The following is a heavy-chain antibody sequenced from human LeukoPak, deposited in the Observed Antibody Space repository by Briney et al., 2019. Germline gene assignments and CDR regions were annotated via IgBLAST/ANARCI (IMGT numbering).Heavy chain of an antibody. CDR3: ASREGGYYDSSGYCVDY. D-gene: IGHD3-22*01. CDR2: IYPGDSDT. CDR1: GYSFTSYW. Sequence: GESLKISCKGSGYSFTSYWIGWVRQMPGKGLEWMGIIYPGDSDTRYSPSFQGQVTISADKSISTPYLQWSSLKASDTAMYYCASREGGYYDSSGYCVDYWGQGTLVTVSS. V-gene: IGHV5-51*01. J-gene: IGHJ4*02.